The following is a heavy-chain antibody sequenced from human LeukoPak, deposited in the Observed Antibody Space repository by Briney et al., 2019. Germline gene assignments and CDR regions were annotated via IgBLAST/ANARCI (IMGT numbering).Heavy chain of an antibody. CDR1: GGSFSGYY. V-gene: IGHV4-59*01. CDR2: ISYSGST. Sequence: SETLSLTCAVYGGSFSGYYWSWIRQPPGKGLEWIGSISYSGSTKYNPSLESRVTISVDTSKNQISLKLSSVTAADTTVYYCARAPERWYSYGSYTYYYMDVWGKGTTVTVSS. D-gene: IGHD5-18*01. J-gene: IGHJ6*03. CDR3: ARAPERWYSYGSYTYYYMDV.